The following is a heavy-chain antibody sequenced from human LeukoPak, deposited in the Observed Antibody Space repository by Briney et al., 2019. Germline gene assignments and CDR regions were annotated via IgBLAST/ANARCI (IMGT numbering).Heavy chain of an antibody. D-gene: IGHD5-12*01. V-gene: IGHV3-48*03. CDR3: ARGGGYDYGLCFDH. Sequence: PGGSLRLSCAASGFTFSNYEMDWVRQAPGKGLEWVSYISSGGTTIHYADSVKGRFTISRDNARNSLYLQMNSLRAEDTAVYYCARGGGYDYGLCFDHWGQGTLVTVSS. CDR2: ISSGGTTI. CDR1: GFTFSNYE. J-gene: IGHJ4*02.